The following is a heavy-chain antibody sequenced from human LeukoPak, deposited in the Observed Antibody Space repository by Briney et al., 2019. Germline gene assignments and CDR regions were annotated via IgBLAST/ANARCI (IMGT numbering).Heavy chain of an antibody. J-gene: IGHJ4*02. CDR1: GFTFHHYG. Sequence: PGMSLRLSCAASGFTFHHYGMHWVRQAPGKGLEWVTTIWFDGSNQYYADSVKGRFTISRDNSRNALYLQMSSLRAEDTAVYYCSKGTNSSSWYYDNWGQGTLVTVSS. CDR3: SKGTNSSSWYYDN. V-gene: IGHV3-33*06. D-gene: IGHD6-13*01. CDR2: IWFDGSNQ.